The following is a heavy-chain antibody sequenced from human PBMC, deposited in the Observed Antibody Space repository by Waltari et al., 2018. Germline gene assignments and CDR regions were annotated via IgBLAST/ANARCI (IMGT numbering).Heavy chain of an antibody. D-gene: IGHD6-19*01. CDR3: ASEAVAGNWFDS. J-gene: IGHJ5*01. CDR1: GGSISSSHFY. Sequence: QLQLQESGPGLVKPSETLSLTCTVSGGSISSSHFYWGRIRQPPGKGLEWIGRIYYSGSTYYNPSLKSRVTISVDTSKNQFSLKLSSVTAADTAVYHCASEAVAGNWFDSWGQGTLVTVSS. CDR2: IYYSGST. V-gene: IGHV4-39*01.